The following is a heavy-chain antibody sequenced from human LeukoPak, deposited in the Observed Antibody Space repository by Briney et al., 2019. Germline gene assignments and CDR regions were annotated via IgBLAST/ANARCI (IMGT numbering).Heavy chain of an antibody. Sequence: GGSLRLSCAASGFTFSSYSMNWVRQAPGKGLEWVSSISSSSSYIYYADSVKGRFTISRDNAKNSLYLQMNSLRAEDTAVYYCARADSSGYYLTYYYYYMDVWGKGTAVTVSS. J-gene: IGHJ6*03. CDR3: ARADSSGYYLTYYYYYMDV. CDR2: ISSSSSYI. V-gene: IGHV3-21*01. D-gene: IGHD3-22*01. CDR1: GFTFSSYS.